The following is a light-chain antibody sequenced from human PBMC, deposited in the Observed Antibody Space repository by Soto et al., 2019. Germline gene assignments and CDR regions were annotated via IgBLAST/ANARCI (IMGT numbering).Light chain of an antibody. J-gene: IGLJ2*01. CDR1: SSNIGAGYD. V-gene: IGLV1-40*01. CDR3: QSYDSSLSGSV. CDR2: GNN. Sequence: QSVLTQPPSVSGAPGQRVTISRTGSSSNIGAGYDVHWYQQLPGTAPKLLMYGNNNRPSGVPDRFSGSKSGTSASLAITGLQAEDEADYYCQSYDSSLSGSVFGGGTKVTVL.